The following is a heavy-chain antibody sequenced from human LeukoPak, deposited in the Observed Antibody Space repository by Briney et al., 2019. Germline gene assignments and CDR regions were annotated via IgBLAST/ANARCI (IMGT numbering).Heavy chain of an antibody. J-gene: IGHJ5*02. Sequence: EGSLRLSCAASGFTFNDYAMNWVRQAPGKGLEWVSSISISSTYIYYADSVKGRFTISRDNSKNTLYLQMNSLRAEDTAVYYCAKDGLGGATTGYWFDPWGQGTLVTVSS. V-gene: IGHV3-21*01. CDR3: AKDGLGGATTGYWFDP. D-gene: IGHD1-26*01. CDR1: GFTFNDYA. CDR2: ISISSTYI.